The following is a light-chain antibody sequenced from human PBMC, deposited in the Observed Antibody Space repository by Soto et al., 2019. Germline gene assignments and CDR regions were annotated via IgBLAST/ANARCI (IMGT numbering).Light chain of an antibody. J-gene: IGKJ1*01. CDR1: QSSSSW. Sequence: DIQVTQSPSTLSASVGDRVTITCRASQSSSSWLAWYQQKPGKAPKLLIYDASTLKSGVPSRFSGGGSGTEFTLTISSLQPDDFATYYRQHYDSYSQTFGQGTKVDIK. V-gene: IGKV1-5*01. CDR3: QHYDSYSQT. CDR2: DAS.